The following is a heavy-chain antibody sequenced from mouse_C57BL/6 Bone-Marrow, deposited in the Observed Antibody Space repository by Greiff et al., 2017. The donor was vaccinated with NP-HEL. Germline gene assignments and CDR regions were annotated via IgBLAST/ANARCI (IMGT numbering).Heavy chain of an antibody. CDR3: ARENYYGRGGYFDY. V-gene: IGHV1-50*01. Sequence: VQLQQPGAELVKPGASVKLSCKASGYTFTSYWMQWVKQRPGQGLEWIGEIDPSDSYTNYNQKFKGKATLTVDTSSSTAYMQLSSLTSEDSAGYYCARENYYGRGGYFDYWGQGTTLTVSS. J-gene: IGHJ2*01. CDR2: IDPSDSYT. CDR1: GYTFTSYW. D-gene: IGHD1-1*01.